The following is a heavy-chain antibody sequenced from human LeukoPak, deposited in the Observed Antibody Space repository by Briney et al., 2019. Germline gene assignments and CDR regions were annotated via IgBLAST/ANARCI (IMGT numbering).Heavy chain of an antibody. J-gene: IGHJ4*02. D-gene: IGHD5-18*01. Sequence: SETLSLTCNVSGYSISSGYYWGWIRQPPGKGLEWIGEINHSGSTNYNPSLKSRVTISVDTSKNQFSLKLSSVTAADTAVYYCSGGPLGYSGRWGQGTLVTVSS. CDR1: GYSISSGYY. CDR2: INHSGST. V-gene: IGHV4-38-2*02. CDR3: SGGPLGYSGR.